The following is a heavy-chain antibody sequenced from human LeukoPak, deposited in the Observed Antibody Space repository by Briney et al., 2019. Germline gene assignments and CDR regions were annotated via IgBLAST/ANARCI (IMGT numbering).Heavy chain of an antibody. CDR2: IRFDGTSQ. D-gene: IGHD5-18*01. J-gene: IGHJ4*02. Sequence: GGFLRLSCAASGFTFRSYGMHWVRQAPGKGLEWVAVIRFDGTSQYYADSVKGRFTISRDNSKNTLSLQMNSLRAEDTAVYYCARGGYTYGFFDYWGQGTLVTVSS. CDR1: GFTFRSYG. V-gene: IGHV3-33*01. CDR3: ARGGYTYGFFDY.